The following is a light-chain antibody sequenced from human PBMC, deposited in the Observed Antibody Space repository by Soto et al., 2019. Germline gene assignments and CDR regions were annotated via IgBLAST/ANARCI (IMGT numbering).Light chain of an antibody. J-gene: IGKJ2*01. CDR1: QSISSW. V-gene: IGKV1-5*03. CDR2: KAS. CDR3: QQYNTYPL. Sequence: DIQMTQSPSTLSASVGDRVTITCRASQSISSWLAWYQQKPGKAPNLLIYKASSLESGVPSRFSGSGSGTEFTLTISSLQPDDFATYYFQQYNTYPLFGQGTKLEIK.